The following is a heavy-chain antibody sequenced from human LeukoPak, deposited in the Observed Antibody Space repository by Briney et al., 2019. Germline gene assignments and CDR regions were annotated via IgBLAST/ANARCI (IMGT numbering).Heavy chain of an antibody. CDR3: ARADYCSSTSCYSRWFDP. CDR1: GYTFTSYY. J-gene: IGHJ5*02. CDR2: INPSGGST. Sequence: GASVKVSCKASGYTFTSYYMHWVRQAPGQGLEWMRIINPSGGSTSYAQKFQGRVTMTRDMSTSTVYMELSSLRSEDTAVYYCARADYCSSTSCYSRWFDPWGQGTLVTVSS. V-gene: IGHV1-46*01. D-gene: IGHD2-2*01.